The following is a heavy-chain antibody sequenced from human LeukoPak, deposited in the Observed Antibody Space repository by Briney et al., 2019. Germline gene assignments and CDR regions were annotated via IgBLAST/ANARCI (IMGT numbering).Heavy chain of an antibody. CDR2: NKSDGSST. CDR3: ARSADPNRGSGWYFDL. J-gene: IGHJ2*01. V-gene: IGHV3-74*01. Sequence: GGSLTLSCAASGFAIRSYWMHWVCQDPGKGLVWVSRNKSDGSSTRYADSVKGRFTISRDNAKNTLYLQMNSLRAEDTAIYYCARSADPNRGSGWYFDLWGHGTQVTVSS. CDR1: GFAIRSYW. D-gene: IGHD7-27*01.